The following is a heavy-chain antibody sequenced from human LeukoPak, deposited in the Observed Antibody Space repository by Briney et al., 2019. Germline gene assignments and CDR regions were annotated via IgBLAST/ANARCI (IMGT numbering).Heavy chain of an antibody. D-gene: IGHD2-2*01. CDR1: GGSISSYY. Sequence: SETLSLTCIVSGGSISSYYWSWIRQPPGKGLEWIGSIYYSGSTYYNPSLKSRVTISVDTSKNQFSLKLSSVTAADTAVYYCGGSDCSSTSCFWFDPWGQGTLVTVSS. CDR3: GGSDCSSTSCFWFDP. J-gene: IGHJ5*02. CDR2: IYYSGST. V-gene: IGHV4-59*05.